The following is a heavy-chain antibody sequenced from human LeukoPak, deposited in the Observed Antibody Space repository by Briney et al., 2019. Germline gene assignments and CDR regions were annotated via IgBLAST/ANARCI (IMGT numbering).Heavy chain of an antibody. D-gene: IGHD4-17*01. Sequence: GGSLRHSCAASGFTVSSNYMSWVRQAPGKGLEWVSVIYSGGSTYYADSVKGRFTISRDNSKNTLYLQMNSLRAEDTAVYYCARETHDYGDYDYWGQGTLVTVSS. CDR1: GFTVSSNY. V-gene: IGHV3-66*01. CDR3: ARETHDYGDYDY. CDR2: IYSGGST. J-gene: IGHJ4*02.